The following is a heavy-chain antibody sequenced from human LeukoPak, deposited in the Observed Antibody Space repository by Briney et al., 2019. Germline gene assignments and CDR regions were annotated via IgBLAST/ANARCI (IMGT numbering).Heavy chain of an antibody. D-gene: IGHD2-2*02. CDR3: ARGDIPDY. CDR1: SYSISSGYY. V-gene: IGHV4-38-2*02. CDR2: IYHSGNT. Sequence: SETLSLTCTVSSYSISSGYYWGWFRQPPGKGLEWIASIYHSGNTYYRSSLKSRVTISVDTSKNQFSLKLNSVTTTDTAVYYCARGDIPDYWGQGTLVTVSS. J-gene: IGHJ4*02.